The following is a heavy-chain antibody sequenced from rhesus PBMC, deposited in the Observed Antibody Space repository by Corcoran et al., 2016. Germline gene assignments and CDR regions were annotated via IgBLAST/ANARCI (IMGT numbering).Heavy chain of an antibody. D-gene: IGHD3-16*01. CDR2: IFDSIGST. J-gene: IGHJ3*01. CDR1: GGSISGGYG. CDR3: AGRSGREARAFDF. Sequence: QVQLQESGPGLVKPSETLSLTCAVSGGSISGGYGWSWIRQPPGKGLEWIGHIFDSIGSTYYNPSLKSRVTISRDTSKNQFSVKLSSVTASDTAVYYCAGRSGREARAFDFWGQGLRVTVSS. V-gene: IGHV4S7*01.